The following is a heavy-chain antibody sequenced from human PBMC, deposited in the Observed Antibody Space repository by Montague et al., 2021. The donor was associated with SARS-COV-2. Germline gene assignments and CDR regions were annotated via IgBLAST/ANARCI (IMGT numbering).Heavy chain of an antibody. CDR2: TNYRSKLHY. Sequence: CAISGDSVSSNNAALNWIRQSPSRGLQWLGRTNYRSKLHYYYALSVKSRILIIPDTSENQFSLQLNSVTPEDTAVYYCARDAHIVSTWPFSVYGMDVWGQGNTVIVSS. CDR1: GDSVSSNNAA. J-gene: IGHJ6*02. CDR3: ARDAHIVSTWPFSVYGMDV. V-gene: IGHV6-1*01. D-gene: IGHD2-21*01.